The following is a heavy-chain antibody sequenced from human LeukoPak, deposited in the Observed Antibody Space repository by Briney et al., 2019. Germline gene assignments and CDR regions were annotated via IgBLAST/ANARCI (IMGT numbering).Heavy chain of an antibody. D-gene: IGHD6-6*01. CDR3: ARRSAARDAFDI. CDR2: IKGDGSST. CDR1: GFTFSSYW. J-gene: IGHJ3*02. Sequence: GGSLRLSCAASGFTFSSYWMHWVRQAPGKGLVWVSRIKGDGSSTSYAEFVKGRFTISRDNAKNTLYLQMNSLRAEDTAVYYCARRSAARDAFDIWGQGTMVTVSS. V-gene: IGHV3-74*01.